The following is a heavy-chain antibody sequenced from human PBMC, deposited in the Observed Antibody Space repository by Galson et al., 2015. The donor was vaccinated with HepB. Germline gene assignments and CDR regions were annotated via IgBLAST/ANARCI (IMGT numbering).Heavy chain of an antibody. J-gene: IGHJ5*02. V-gene: IGHV3-33*08. Sequence: LRLSCAASGFTFSSYGMHWVRQAPGKGLEGVAGIWYDGSNKHYADSVKGRFTISRDNSKNTLYLQVNSLRAEDTALYYCTRHPTTFYDLWSGYSDNWFDPWGQGTLVIVSS. CDR1: GFTFSSYG. CDR2: IWYDGSNK. D-gene: IGHD3-3*01. CDR3: TRHPTTFYDLWSGYSDNWFDP.